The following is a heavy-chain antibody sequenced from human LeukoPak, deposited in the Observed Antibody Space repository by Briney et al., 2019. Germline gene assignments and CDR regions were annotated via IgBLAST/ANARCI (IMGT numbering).Heavy chain of an antibody. V-gene: IGHV3-30*03. CDR2: IAEDGKTT. D-gene: IGHD2-21*01. J-gene: IGHJ6*03. CDR1: GFTFSIYG. CDR3: TTGPGFPGPYYYYYYYMDV. Sequence: GGSLRLSCAASGFTFSIYGMHWVRQAPGKGLEWVAVIAEDGKTTYYADSVRGRFTISRDNSRNTLYLQMNSLKTEDTAVYYCTTGPGFPGPYYYYYYYMDVWGKGTTVTVSS.